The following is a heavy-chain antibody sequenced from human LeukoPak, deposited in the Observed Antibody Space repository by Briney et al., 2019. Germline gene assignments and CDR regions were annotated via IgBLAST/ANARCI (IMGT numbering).Heavy chain of an antibody. J-gene: IGHJ4*02. CDR2: IYSSGNT. V-gene: IGHV4-59*08. Sequence: SETLSITCTVSGGSISNYFWSWIRQPPGKGLEWIAYIYSSGNTNYNPSLRGRVTISVDTSKNQFSLRMNSVTAADMAVYYCARHPSWPDYGGTFDYWGQGALVIVSS. CDR1: GGSISNYF. D-gene: IGHD4-17*01. CDR3: ARHPSWPDYGGTFDY.